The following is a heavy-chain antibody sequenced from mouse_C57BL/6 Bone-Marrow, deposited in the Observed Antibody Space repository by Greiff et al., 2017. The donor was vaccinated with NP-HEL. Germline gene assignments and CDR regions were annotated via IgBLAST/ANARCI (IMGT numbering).Heavy chain of an antibody. J-gene: IGHJ4*01. CDR3: ARYRNCAMDY. V-gene: IGHV7-3*01. Sequence: EVMLVESGGGLVQPGGSLSLSCAASGFTFTDYYMSWVRQPPGKALEWLGFIRNKANGYTTEYSASVKGRFTISRDNSQSILYLQMNALRAEDSATYYCARYRNCAMDYWGQGTSVTVSS. CDR2: IRNKANGYTT. CDR1: GFTFTDYY.